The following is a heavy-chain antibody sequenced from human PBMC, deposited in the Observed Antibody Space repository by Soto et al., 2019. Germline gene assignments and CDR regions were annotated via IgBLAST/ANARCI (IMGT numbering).Heavy chain of an antibody. J-gene: IGHJ6*02. CDR1: GGTFSSYA. D-gene: IGHD1-26*01. V-gene: IGHV1-69*01. CDR2: IIPIFGTA. Sequence: QVQLVQSGAEVKKPGSSVKVSCKASGGTFSSYAISWVRQAPGQGLEWMGGIIPIFGTANYAQKFQGRVTITADESTSTAYMELSSLRSEDTAVYYCAKDIEGATQGYYYGMDVWGQGTTVTVSS. CDR3: AKDIEGATQGYYYGMDV.